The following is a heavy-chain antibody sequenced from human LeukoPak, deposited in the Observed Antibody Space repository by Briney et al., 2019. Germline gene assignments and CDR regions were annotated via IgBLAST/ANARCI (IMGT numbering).Heavy chain of an antibody. Sequence: PGGSLRLSCAASGFTFSSYAMGWVRQAPGKGLEWVSAISGSGGSTYYADSVKGRFTISRDNSKNTLYLQMNSLRAEDTAVYYCAKDPFDSSGYSYFDYWGQGTLVTVSS. V-gene: IGHV3-23*01. D-gene: IGHD3-22*01. CDR3: AKDPFDSSGYSYFDY. J-gene: IGHJ4*02. CDR2: ISGSGGST. CDR1: GFTFSSYA.